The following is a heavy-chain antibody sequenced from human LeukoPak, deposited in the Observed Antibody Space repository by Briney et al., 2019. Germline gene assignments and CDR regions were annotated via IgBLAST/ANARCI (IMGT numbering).Heavy chain of an antibody. CDR1: GGSFSGYY. Sequence: PSETLSLTCAVYGGSFSGYYWSWIRQPPGKGLEWIGEINHSGSTNYNPSLKSRVTISVDTSKNQFSLKQSSVTAADTAVYYCARGRKIVVVPAAMRWFDPWGQGTLVSVPS. CDR3: ARGRKIVVVPAAMRWFDP. D-gene: IGHD2-2*01. CDR2: INHSGST. J-gene: IGHJ5*02. V-gene: IGHV4-34*01.